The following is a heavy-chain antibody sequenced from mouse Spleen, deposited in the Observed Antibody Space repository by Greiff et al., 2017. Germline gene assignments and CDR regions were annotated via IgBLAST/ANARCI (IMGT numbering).Heavy chain of an antibody. CDR2: IYPGDGDT. V-gene: IGHV1-82*01. J-gene: IGHJ2*01. CDR1: GYAFSSSW. Sequence: LQQSGPELVKPGASVKISCKASGYAFSSSWMNWVKQRPGKGLEWIGRIYPGDGDTNYNGKFKGKATLTADKSSSTAYMQLSSLTSEDSAVYFCAREGEYYFDYWGQGTTLTVSS. CDR3: AREGEYYFDY.